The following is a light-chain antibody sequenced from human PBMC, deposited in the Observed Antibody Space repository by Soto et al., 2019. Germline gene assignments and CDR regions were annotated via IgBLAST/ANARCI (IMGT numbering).Light chain of an antibody. Sequence: EIVMTQSPATLSVPPGERATLSCRASQSVSTNFAWYQQRPGQAPRLLFYGASIRATAVPARFTASGSGTEFTLTISSLQSEDFAVYYCQQYGSSGRTFGQGTKVDIK. CDR1: QSVSTN. J-gene: IGKJ1*01. CDR2: GAS. CDR3: QQYGSSGRT. V-gene: IGKV3-15*01.